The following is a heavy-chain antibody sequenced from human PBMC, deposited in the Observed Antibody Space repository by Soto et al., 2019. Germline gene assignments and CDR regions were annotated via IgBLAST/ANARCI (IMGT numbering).Heavy chain of an antibody. CDR2: ISYDGSNK. D-gene: IGHD6-13*01. Sequence: GGSLRLSCAASGFPFSIYAMHWVRQSPGKGLEWVAFISYDGSNKYYADSVKGRFTISRDNSKNTLYLQMNSLRAEDTAVYYCARDGSREQQLVREDYYYGMDVWGKGTPFTVSS. V-gene: IGHV3-30-3*01. CDR1: GFPFSIYA. CDR3: ARDGSREQQLVREDYYYGMDV. J-gene: IGHJ6*04.